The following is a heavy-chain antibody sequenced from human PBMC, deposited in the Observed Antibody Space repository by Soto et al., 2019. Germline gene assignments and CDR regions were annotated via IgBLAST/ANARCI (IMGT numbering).Heavy chain of an antibody. CDR2: IRSSGAGT. V-gene: IGHV3-23*01. Sequence: EVQLLESGGGLVQPGGSLRLSCAASGFTFSSYAMSWVRQAPGKGLEWVSAIRSSGAGTYHAISVKGRFTISRDNSKNTLHLQMDSVRAEDTAIYYCAKPYCSSASCYEVSWYFNLWGRGSLVTVAS. CDR3: AKPYCSSASCYEVSWYFNL. D-gene: IGHD2-2*01. CDR1: GFTFSSYA. J-gene: IGHJ2*01.